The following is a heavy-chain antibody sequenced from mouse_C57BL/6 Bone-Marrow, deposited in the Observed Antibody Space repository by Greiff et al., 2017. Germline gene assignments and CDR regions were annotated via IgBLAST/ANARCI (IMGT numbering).Heavy chain of an antibody. CDR3: ARRYYGSSRGYYFDY. J-gene: IGHJ2*01. CDR2: IDPSDSYT. V-gene: IGHV1-69*01. Sequence: QVQLKQPGAELVMPGASVKLSCKASGYTFTSYWMHWVKQRPGQGLEWIGEIDPSDSYTNYNQKFKGKSTLTVDKSSSTAYMQLSSLTSEDSAVYYCARRYYGSSRGYYFDYWGQGTTLTVSS. D-gene: IGHD1-1*01. CDR1: GYTFTSYW.